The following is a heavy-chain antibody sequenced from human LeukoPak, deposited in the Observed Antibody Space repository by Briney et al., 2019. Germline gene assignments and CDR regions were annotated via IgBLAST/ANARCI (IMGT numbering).Heavy chain of an antibody. CDR1: AYTFTGYY. J-gene: IGHJ5*02. CDR2: ISPNSGGT. CDR3: ARSNIATRRGDNWFDL. V-gene: IGHV1-2*02. D-gene: IGHD6-6*01. Sequence: ASVKVSCKAPAYTFTGYYMHWVRQAPGQGLEWMGWISPNSGGTNYAQNFQGRVTMTRDTSVSTAYMELSSLRSDDTAVYYCARSNIATRRGDNWFDLWGQGTLVTVSS.